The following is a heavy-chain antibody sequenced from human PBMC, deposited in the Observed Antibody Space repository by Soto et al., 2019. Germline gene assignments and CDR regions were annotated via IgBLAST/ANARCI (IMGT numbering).Heavy chain of an antibody. V-gene: IGHV3-30*18. CDR3: AKESVETTYSFYGLDI. Sequence: LVESGGGVVQPGRSLTLSCAGSGFSFESYSMHWVRQSPGKGLEWVATVSFDSKNKYYIDSVEGQFTLSRDNAKNLLYLQMNSLRHEDTAGYYCAKESVETTYSFYGLDIWGPVTTVTVSS. CDR2: VSFDSKNK. D-gene: IGHD4-4*01. CDR1: GFSFESYS. J-gene: IGHJ6*02.